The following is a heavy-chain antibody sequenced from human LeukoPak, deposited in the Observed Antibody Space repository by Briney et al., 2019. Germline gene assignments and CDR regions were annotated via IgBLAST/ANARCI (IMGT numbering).Heavy chain of an antibody. J-gene: IGHJ3*02. CDR1: GYTFTGYY. Sequence: ASVKVSCKASGYTFTGYYMHWVRQAPGQGLELMGRINPNSGGTNYAQKFQGRVTMTRDTSISTAYMELSRLRSDDTAVYYCARAGREVDDAFDIWGQGTMVTVSS. CDR3: ARAGREVDDAFDI. D-gene: IGHD1-26*01. CDR2: INPNSGGT. V-gene: IGHV1-2*06.